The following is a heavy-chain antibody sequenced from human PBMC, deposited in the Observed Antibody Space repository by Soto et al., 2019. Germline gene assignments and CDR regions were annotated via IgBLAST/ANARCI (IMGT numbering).Heavy chain of an antibody. CDR3: AGSIVVVTALDY. D-gene: IGHD2-21*02. CDR1: GYTFTSYA. J-gene: IGHJ4*02. V-gene: IGHV1-3*01. Sequence: ASVKVSCKASGYTFTSYAMHWVRQAPGQRLEWMGWINAGNGNTKYSQKFQGRVTITRDTSASTAYMELSSLRSEDTAVYYCAGSIVVVTALDYWGQGTLVTSPQ. CDR2: INAGNGNT.